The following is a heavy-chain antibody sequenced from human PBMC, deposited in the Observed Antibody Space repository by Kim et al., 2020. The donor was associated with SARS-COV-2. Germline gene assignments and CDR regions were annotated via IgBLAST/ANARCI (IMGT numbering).Heavy chain of an antibody. D-gene: IGHD1-1*01. CDR2: VSANGGST. J-gene: IGHJ4*02. CDR1: GFTFTNYG. V-gene: IGHV3-23*01. CDR3: AKGGTLQVFY. Sequence: GGSLRLSCAASGFTFTNYGMSWVRQAPGKGLEWVSFVSANGGSTNYADSVKGRFTISRDNSKNVLYLQMNGLRAEDTAVYYCAKGGTLQVFYWGQGALGTVSS.